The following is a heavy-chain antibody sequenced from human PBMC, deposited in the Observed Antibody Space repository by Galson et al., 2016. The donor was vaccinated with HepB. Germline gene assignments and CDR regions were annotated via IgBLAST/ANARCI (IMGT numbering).Heavy chain of an antibody. Sequence: ETLSLTCAVSSASIATAHWWSWVRQTPGKGLEWIGEVYHSGGTNYNPPLKSRVTMSVDKSNNQFFLNLTSVTAADTGVYYCARKGGTTGTTWGWIDTWGQGRLVTVSS. J-gene: IGHJ5*02. CDR1: SASIATAHW. CDR3: ARKGGTTGTTWGWIDT. V-gene: IGHV4-4*02. D-gene: IGHD1-1*01. CDR2: VYHSGGT.